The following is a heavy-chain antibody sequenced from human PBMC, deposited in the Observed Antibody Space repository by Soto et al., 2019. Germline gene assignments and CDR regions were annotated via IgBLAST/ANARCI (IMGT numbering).Heavy chain of an antibody. CDR3: ARDFCRSPTCLDY. J-gene: IGHJ4*02. Sequence: QVQLVESGGGVVQPGRSLRLSCAASGFTFRNYGMHWVRQAPGKGLEWVTAIQNDGSKKYYADSVKGRFTISRDDSKNALYMQMDCLRVEDTAVYYCARDFCRSPTCLDYWGQGTLVTVSS. V-gene: IGHV3-33*01. D-gene: IGHD2-2*01. CDR2: IQNDGSKK. CDR1: GFTFRNYG.